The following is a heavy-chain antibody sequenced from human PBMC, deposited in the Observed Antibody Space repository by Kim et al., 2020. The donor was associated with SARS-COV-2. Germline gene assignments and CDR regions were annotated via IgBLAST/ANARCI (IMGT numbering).Heavy chain of an antibody. Sequence: GGSLRLSCAASGLTVSSNYMSWVRQAPGKGLEWVVVFYTGGSTYYADSVKGRFTISRDNFKNTVYLQMNSLKAEDTAVYYCAREQKDYDSSALGSWGQGTPVSVPS. CDR2: FYTGGST. J-gene: IGHJ5*02. D-gene: IGHD3-22*01. CDR1: GLTVSSNY. V-gene: IGHV3-66*02. CDR3: AREQKDYDSSALGS.